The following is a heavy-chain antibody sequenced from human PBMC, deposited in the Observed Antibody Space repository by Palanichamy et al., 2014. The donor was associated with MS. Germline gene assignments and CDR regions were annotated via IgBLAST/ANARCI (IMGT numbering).Heavy chain of an antibody. D-gene: IGHD3-22*01. J-gene: IGHJ3*02. Sequence: EVQLVESGGGLAQPGGSLRLSCAASGFSFSSYDMNWVRQTPGKGLEWVSYISRGGTSVDYVDSVKGRFTISRDNAKNSLYLQMDSLRAEDTAVYYCARDDHYDGTGRNRFDIWGQGTTVTVSS. CDR1: GFSFSSYD. V-gene: IGHV3-48*03. CDR2: ISRGGTSV. CDR3: ARDDHYDGTGRNRFDI.